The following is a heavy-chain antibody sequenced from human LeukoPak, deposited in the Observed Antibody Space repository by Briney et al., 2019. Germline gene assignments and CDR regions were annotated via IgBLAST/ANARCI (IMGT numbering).Heavy chain of an antibody. J-gene: IGHJ4*02. V-gene: IGHV3-11*04. D-gene: IGHD3-10*01. CDR2: IGLNGSPT. CDR3: AREVYYYSLGY. Sequence: GGSLRLSCAAPGFTFTDYYMSWIRQAPGKGLEWVAYIGLNGSPTYYADSVKGRFTISRDNAKKSVHLQMNSLRVEDTAVYFCAREVYYYSLGYCGQGTLVTVSS. CDR1: GFTFTDYY.